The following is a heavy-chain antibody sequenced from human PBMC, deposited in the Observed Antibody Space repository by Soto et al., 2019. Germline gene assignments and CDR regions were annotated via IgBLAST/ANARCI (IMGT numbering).Heavy chain of an antibody. CDR1: GYSFTAFY. D-gene: IGHD2-21*01. CDR2: INPNSGGT. V-gene: IGHV1-2*02. J-gene: IGHJ6*03. CDR3: ARANSIRPYFYTMDV. Sequence: QVQLVQSGAEVEKPGASVKVSCKAAGYSFTAFYLHWVRQARGQGFEWLGWINPNSGGTYYSQKFRDRVTRTRDTSISTAYTDLTGLSSDETAVYYCARANSIRPYFYTMDVWGQGTTVTVSS.